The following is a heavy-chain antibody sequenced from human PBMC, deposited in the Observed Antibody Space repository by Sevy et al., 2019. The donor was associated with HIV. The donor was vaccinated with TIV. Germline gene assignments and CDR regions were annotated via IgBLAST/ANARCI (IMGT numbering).Heavy chain of an antibody. CDR1: GYSISSGYY. V-gene: IGHV4-38-2*02. CDR3: ARTSRFLEWLLPGGPDYGMDV. D-gene: IGHD3-3*01. Sequence: SETPSLTCTVSGYSISSGYYWGWIRQPPGKGLEWIGSIYHSGSTYYNPSLKSRVTISVDTSKNQFSLKLSSVTAADTAMYYCARTSRFLEWLLPGGPDYGMDVWGQGTTVTVSS. CDR2: IYHSGST. J-gene: IGHJ6*02.